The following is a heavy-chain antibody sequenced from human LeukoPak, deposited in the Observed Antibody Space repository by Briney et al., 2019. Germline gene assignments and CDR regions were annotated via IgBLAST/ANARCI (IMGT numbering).Heavy chain of an antibody. CDR2: ISYDGSNK. D-gene: IGHD2-2*01. V-gene: IGHV3-30*18. CDR1: GFTFSSYG. J-gene: IGHJ4*02. Sequence: PGGSLRLSRAASGFTFSSYGMHWVRQAPGKGLEWVAVISYDGSNKYYADSVKGRFTISRDNSKNTLYLQMNSLRAEDTAVYYCAKDGGCSSTSCSYFFDYWGQGTLVTVSS. CDR3: AKDGGCSSTSCSYFFDY.